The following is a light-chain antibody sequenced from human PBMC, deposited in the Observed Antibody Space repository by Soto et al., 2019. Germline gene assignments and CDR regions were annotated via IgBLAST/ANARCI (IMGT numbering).Light chain of an antibody. CDR1: QSVSSY. V-gene: IGKV3-20*01. CDR2: GAS. Sequence: EIVMTQSPATLSMSPGERATLSCRSSQSVSSYLSWYQQKPGQAPRLLIYGASNRATGVPDRFSGSGSGTDFTLTISRLEPEDFAVYYCQQYGTASITFGQGTRREIK. CDR3: QQYGTASIT. J-gene: IGKJ5*01.